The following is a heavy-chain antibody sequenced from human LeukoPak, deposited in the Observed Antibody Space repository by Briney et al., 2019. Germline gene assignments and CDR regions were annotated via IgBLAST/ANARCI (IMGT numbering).Heavy chain of an antibody. CDR1: GFTFSSYA. Sequence: GGSLRLSCAASGFTFSSYAMSWVRQAPGKGLEWVSAISGSGGSTYYADSVKGRLTISRDDSKNTLYLQMNSLRAEDTAVYYCAKGASSTTRRWFDPWGQGTLVIVSS. J-gene: IGHJ5*02. CDR2: ISGSGGST. CDR3: AKGASSTTRRWFDP. V-gene: IGHV3-23*01. D-gene: IGHD6-13*01.